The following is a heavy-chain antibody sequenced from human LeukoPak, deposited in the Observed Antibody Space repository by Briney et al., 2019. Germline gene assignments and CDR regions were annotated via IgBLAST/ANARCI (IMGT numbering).Heavy chain of an antibody. CDR1: GFTFSSYS. V-gene: IGHV3-48*01. Sequence: GGSLRLSCEASGFTFSSYSMNWVRQAPGKGLEWVSYISSSSSTIYYADSVKGRFTISRDNAKNSLYLQMNSLRAEGTAVYYCARAPVDTAMAFDYWGQGTLVTVSS. J-gene: IGHJ4*02. D-gene: IGHD5-18*01. CDR2: ISSSSSTI. CDR3: ARAPVDTAMAFDY.